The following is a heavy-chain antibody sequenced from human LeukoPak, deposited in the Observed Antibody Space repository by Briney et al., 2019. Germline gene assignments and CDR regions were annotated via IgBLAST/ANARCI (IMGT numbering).Heavy chain of an antibody. J-gene: IGHJ4*02. D-gene: IGHD3-22*01. V-gene: IGHV1-2*02. Sequence: ASVKVSCKASGYTFTGYYMHWVRRAPGQGLEWMGWINPNSGGTNYAQKSQGRVTITTGESTSTAYMELSSLRSEDTAVYYCARNRYYYDSSGYTQYYFDYWGQGTLVTVSS. CDR2: INPNSGGT. CDR1: GYTFTGYY. CDR3: ARNRYYYDSSGYTQYYFDY.